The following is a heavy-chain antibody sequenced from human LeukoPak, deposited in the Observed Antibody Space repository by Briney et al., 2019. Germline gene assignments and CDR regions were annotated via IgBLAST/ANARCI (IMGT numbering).Heavy chain of an antibody. CDR2: IYYSGST. D-gene: IGHD6-19*01. CDR3: SSGWYFGPAFDI. J-gene: IGHJ3*02. V-gene: IGHV4-61*08. CDR1: GFSLSTSGMC. Sequence: SGPTLVKPTQTLTLTCTFSGFSLSTSGMCVSWIRQPPGKGLEWIGYIYYSGSTNYNPSLKSRVTISVDTSKNQFSLKLSSVTAADTAVYYCSSGWYFGPAFDIWGQGTMVTVSS.